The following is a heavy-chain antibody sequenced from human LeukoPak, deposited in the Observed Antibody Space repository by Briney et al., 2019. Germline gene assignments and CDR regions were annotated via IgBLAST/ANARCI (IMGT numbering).Heavy chain of an antibody. J-gene: IGHJ3*02. CDR2: IYYSGST. CDR3: ARDSYYYDSSGYQPDAFDI. Sequence: SETLSLTCTVSGGSISSGGYYWSWIRQHPGKGLEWIGYIYYSGSTYYNPSLKSRVTLSVDTSKNQFSLKLSSVTAADTAVYYCARDSYYYDSSGYQPDAFDIWGQGTMVTVSS. D-gene: IGHD3-22*01. CDR1: GGSISSGGYY. V-gene: IGHV4-31*03.